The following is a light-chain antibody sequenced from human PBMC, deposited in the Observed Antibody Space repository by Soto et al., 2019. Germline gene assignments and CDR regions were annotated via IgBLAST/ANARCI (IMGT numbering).Light chain of an antibody. Sequence: EIVLTQSPGTLYLSPGERATLSCRASQSVSSNYLAWYQQRPGRAPRLLIYDASRRATDIPGRFSGSRSGTNFPLTISRLEPADFAVYYCQQYGSSPETCGQGTNVEIK. CDR2: DAS. J-gene: IGKJ1*01. CDR3: QQYGSSPET. V-gene: IGKV3-20*01. CDR1: QSVSSNY.